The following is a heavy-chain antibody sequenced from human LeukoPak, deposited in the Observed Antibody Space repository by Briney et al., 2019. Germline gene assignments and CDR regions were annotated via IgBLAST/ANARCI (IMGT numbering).Heavy chain of an antibody. V-gene: IGHV3-66*01. Sequence: GGSLRLSCAASGFTVSSNYMSWVRQAPGKGLEWVSVIYSGGCTYYADSVKGRFTISRDNSKNTLYLQMNSLRAEDTAVYYCARERQSSSWSHFDYWGQGTLVTVSS. CDR3: ARERQSSSWSHFDY. J-gene: IGHJ4*02. CDR1: GFTVSSNY. D-gene: IGHD6-13*01. CDR2: IYSGGCT.